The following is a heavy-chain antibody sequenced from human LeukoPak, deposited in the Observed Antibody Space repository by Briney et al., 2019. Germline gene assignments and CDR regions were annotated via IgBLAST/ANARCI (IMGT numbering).Heavy chain of an antibody. J-gene: IGHJ4*02. Sequence: SVKVSCKASGGTFSSYAISWVRQAPGQGLEWMGRIIPIFGTANYAQKFQGRVTITTDESTSTAYMEPSSLRSEDTAVYYCARGGPVGAYFDYWGQGTLVTVSS. CDR3: ARGGPVGAYFDY. CDR1: GGTFSSYA. CDR2: IIPIFGTA. V-gene: IGHV1-69*05. D-gene: IGHD1-26*01.